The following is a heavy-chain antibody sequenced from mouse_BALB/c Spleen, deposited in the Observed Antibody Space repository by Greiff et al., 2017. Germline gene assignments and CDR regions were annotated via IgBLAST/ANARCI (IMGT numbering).Heavy chain of an antibody. CDR2: INPGSGGT. V-gene: IGHV1-54*01. Sequence: QVQLKQSGAELVRPGTSVKVSCKASGYAFNNYLIEWVKQRPGQGLEWIGVINPGSGGTNYNEKFKGKATLTADKSSSTAYMQLSSLTSDDSAVYFCARSDYSDDVEGAMDYWGQGTSVTVSS. CDR3: ARSDYSDDVEGAMDY. CDR1: GYAFNNYL. D-gene: IGHD2-12*01. J-gene: IGHJ4*01.